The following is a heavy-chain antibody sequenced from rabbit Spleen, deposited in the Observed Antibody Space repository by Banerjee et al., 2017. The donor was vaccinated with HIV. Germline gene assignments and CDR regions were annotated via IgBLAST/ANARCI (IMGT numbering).Heavy chain of an antibody. CDR2: IDPFFGTT. CDR1: GFDFSTYY. D-gene: IGHD1-1*01. V-gene: IGHV1S7*01. J-gene: IGHJ4*01. Sequence: QLKESGGGLVQPGGSLKLSCKGSGFDFSTYYMSWVRQAPGKGLEWIGYIDPFFGTTYYASWGNGRFTISSHNAQNTVFLQMNSLTVADTATYFCTRDPGGSGNYPLWGPGTLVTVS. CDR3: TRDPGGSGNYPL.